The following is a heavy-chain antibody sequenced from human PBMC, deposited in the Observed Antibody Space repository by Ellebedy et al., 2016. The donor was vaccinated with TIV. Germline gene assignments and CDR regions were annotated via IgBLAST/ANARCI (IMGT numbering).Heavy chain of an antibody. D-gene: IGHD6-13*01. V-gene: IGHV1-18*01. Sequence: AASVKVSCKASGYTFTSYGISWVRQAPGQGLEWMGWISAYNGNTNYAQKLQGRVTMTTDTSTSTAYMELRSLRSEDTAVYYCARDAGRFDGTGYSSSWPPSYWGQGTLVTVSS. CDR3: ARDAGRFDGTGYSSSWPPSY. CDR2: ISAYNGNT. J-gene: IGHJ4*02. CDR1: GYTFTSYG.